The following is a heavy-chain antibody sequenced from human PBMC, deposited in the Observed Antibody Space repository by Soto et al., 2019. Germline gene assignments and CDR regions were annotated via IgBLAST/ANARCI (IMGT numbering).Heavy chain of an antibody. Sequence: XTLSLPSAVYGGSVSVYYWSWIRQPTGKGLEWIGEINNSGRTNYNPSLKSRVTISVDTYKNQFSLKLSSVTAADTAVYYCARGDWNEYYFDYWGQGTLVTVSS. CDR3: ARGDWNEYYFDY. D-gene: IGHD1-1*01. CDR1: GGSVSVYY. CDR2: INNSGRT. J-gene: IGHJ4*02. V-gene: IGHV4-34*01.